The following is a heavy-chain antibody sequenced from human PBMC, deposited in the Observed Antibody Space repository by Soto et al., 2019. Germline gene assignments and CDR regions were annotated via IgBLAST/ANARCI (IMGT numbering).Heavy chain of an antibody. Sequence: QVQLVESGGGVVQPGRSLRLSCAASGFTFSSYGMHWVRQAPGKGLEWVAVISYDGSNKYYADSVKGRFTISRDNSKNQLYLQMNSLRAEDTAVYYCATNGGEQWLVPTEYFQHWGQGTLVTVSS. D-gene: IGHD6-19*01. V-gene: IGHV3-30*03. CDR2: ISYDGSNK. CDR3: ATNGGEQWLVPTEYFQH. J-gene: IGHJ1*01. CDR1: GFTFSSYG.